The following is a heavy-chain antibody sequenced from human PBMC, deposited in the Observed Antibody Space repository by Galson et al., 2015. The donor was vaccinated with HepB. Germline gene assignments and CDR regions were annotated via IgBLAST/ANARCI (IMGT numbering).Heavy chain of an antibody. D-gene: IGHD3-9*01. Sequence: SLRLSCAASGFTFSSYAMHWVRQAPGKGLEYVSAISSNGGSTYYADSVKGRFTISRDNSKNTLYLQMSSLRAEDTAVYYCVKEYYDILTGYYMDYWGQGTLVTVSS. CDR2: ISSNGGST. CDR3: VKEYYDILTGYYMDY. V-gene: IGHV3-64D*06. J-gene: IGHJ4*02. CDR1: GFTFSSYA.